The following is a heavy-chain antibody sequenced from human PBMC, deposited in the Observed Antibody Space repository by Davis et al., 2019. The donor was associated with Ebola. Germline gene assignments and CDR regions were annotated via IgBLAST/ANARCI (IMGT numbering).Heavy chain of an antibody. Sequence: GESLKISCAASGFTFSSYAMHWVRQAPGQRLEWMGWINAGNGNTKYSQKFQGRVTITRDTSASTAYMELSRLRFEDTAVYYCARDLLGVGDSYWGQGTLVTVSS. D-gene: IGHD2-21*02. CDR1: GFTFSSYA. CDR3: ARDLLGVGDSY. CDR2: INAGNGNT. J-gene: IGHJ4*02. V-gene: IGHV1-3*01.